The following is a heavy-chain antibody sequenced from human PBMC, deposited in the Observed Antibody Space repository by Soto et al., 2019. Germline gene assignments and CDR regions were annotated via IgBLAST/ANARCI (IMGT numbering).Heavy chain of an antibody. CDR2: IIPIFGTA. V-gene: IGHV1-69*12. J-gene: IGHJ4*02. Sequence: QVQLVQSGAEVKKPGSSVKVSCKASGGTFSSYAISWVRQAPGQGLEWMGGIIPIFGTANYAQKFQGRVTNTADESTSTAYMGLSSLRSEDTAVYYCARTVPGYSYGYVYFDYWGQGTLVTVSS. CDR1: GGTFSSYA. D-gene: IGHD5-18*01. CDR3: ARTVPGYSYGYVYFDY.